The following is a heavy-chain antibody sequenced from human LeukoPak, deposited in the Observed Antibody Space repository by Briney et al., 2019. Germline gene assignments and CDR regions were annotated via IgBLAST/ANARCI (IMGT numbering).Heavy chain of an antibody. V-gene: IGHV3-33*01. CDR3: ARGGHCSTTSCSNYDGMDV. CDR2: TWYDGSNK. CDR1: GFTFSSYG. J-gene: IGHJ6*02. D-gene: IGHD2-2*01. Sequence: GGSLRLSCAASGFTFSSYGMHWVRQAPGKGLEWVAATWYDGSNKYYADSVKGRFTISRDSSKNALYLQMNSLRAEDTAVYFCARGGHCSTTSCSNYDGMDVWGQGTTLTVSS.